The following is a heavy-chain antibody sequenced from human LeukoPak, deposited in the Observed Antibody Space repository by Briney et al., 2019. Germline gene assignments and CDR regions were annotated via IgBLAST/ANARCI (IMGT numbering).Heavy chain of an antibody. D-gene: IGHD1-26*01. CDR2: ISSSSSYI. J-gene: IGHJ3*02. V-gene: IGHV3-21*01. CDR3: ARDRQWEPPQSGGDAFDI. Sequence: GGSLRLSCAASGFTFSSYSMTWVRQAPGKGLEWVSSISSSSSYIYYADSVKGRFTISRDNAKNSLYLQMNSLRAEDTAVYYCARDRQWEPPQSGGDAFDIWGQGTMVTVSS. CDR1: GFTFSSYS.